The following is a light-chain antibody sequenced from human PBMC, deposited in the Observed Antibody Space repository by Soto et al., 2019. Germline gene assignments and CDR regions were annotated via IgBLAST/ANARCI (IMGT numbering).Light chain of an antibody. Sequence: QSALTQPASVSGSPGQSITISCTGTSNDVGSYNLVSWYQQHPGKAPKLMIYEGSKRPSGVSNRFSGSKSGNTASLTISGLHAEDEADYYCCSYAGTSTNWVFGGGTKLTVL. J-gene: IGLJ3*02. CDR2: EGS. CDR3: CSYAGTSTNWV. CDR1: SNDVGSYNL. V-gene: IGLV2-23*01.